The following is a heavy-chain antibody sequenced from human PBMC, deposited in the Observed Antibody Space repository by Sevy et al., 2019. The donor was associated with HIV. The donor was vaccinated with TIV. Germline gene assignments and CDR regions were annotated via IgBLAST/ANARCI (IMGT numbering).Heavy chain of an antibody. D-gene: IGHD3-10*01. J-gene: IGHJ5*02. CDR2: IYYSGST. CDR1: GDSISSSSYY. Sequence: SETLSLTCTVSGDSISSSSYYWGWIRQPPGKGLEWIGSIYYSGSTYYSPSLKSRVTISVDTSKNQFSLKLSSVTAADTAVYYCARQEPITMVRGVITPGQFDPWGQRTLVTVSS. CDR3: ARQEPITMVRGVITPGQFDP. V-gene: IGHV4-39*01.